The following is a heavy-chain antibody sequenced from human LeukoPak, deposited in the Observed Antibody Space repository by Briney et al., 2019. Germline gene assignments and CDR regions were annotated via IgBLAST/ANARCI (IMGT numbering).Heavy chain of an antibody. CDR2: INSDGSST. J-gene: IGHJ4*02. CDR3: VRSYGSGSYYYGY. Sequence: PGGSLRLSCAASGITFSSYWMHWVRQAPGKGLVWVSRINSDGSSTSYVGSVRGRFTISRDNAKNTLYLQMNSLRAEDTAVYYCVRSYGSGSYYYGYWGQGTLVTVSS. D-gene: IGHD3-10*01. V-gene: IGHV3-74*01. CDR1: GITFSSYW.